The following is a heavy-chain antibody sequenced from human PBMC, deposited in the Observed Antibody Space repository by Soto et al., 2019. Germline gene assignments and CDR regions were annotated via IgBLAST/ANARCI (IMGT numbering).Heavy chain of an antibody. CDR3: ARANSGTYEAWFDP. Sequence: SETLSLTCTVSGGSISSYFWSWIRQPPGKGLEWIGYIYNSGSTNYNPSLKSRVTMSVDTSKNQFSLKLSSVTAADTAVYYCARANSGTYEAWFDPWGQGTLVTVSS. D-gene: IGHD1-26*01. V-gene: IGHV4-59*01. CDR2: IYNSGST. CDR1: GGSISSYF. J-gene: IGHJ5*02.